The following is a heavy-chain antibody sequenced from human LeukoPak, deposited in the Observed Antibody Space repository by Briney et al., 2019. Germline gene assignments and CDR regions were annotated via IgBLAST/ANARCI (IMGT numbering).Heavy chain of an antibody. Sequence: SETLSLTCTVSGGSISSYYWSWIRQPAGNGLEWIGRIYTSGSTNYNPSLKSRVTMSVDTSKNQFSLKLSSVTAADTAVYYCAREGGGSGSYSFDYWGQGTLVTVSS. CDR2: IYTSGST. CDR1: GGSISSYY. D-gene: IGHD3-10*01. J-gene: IGHJ4*02. CDR3: AREGGGSGSYSFDY. V-gene: IGHV4-4*07.